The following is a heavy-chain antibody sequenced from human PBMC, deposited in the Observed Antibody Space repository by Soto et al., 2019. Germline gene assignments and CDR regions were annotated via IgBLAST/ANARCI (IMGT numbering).Heavy chain of an antibody. CDR3: ARVRHVVVPDANYYYYGMDV. J-gene: IGHJ6*02. V-gene: IGHV1-18*01. CDR1: GYTFTSYG. Sequence: QVQLVQSGAEVKKPGASVKVSCKASGYTFTSYGISWVRQAPGQGHEWMGWISAYNGNTNYAQKLQGRVTMTTDTATSTAYMERRSLRSDDTAVYYCARVRHVVVPDANYYYYGMDVWGQGTTVTDSS. CDR2: ISAYNGNT. D-gene: IGHD2-2*01.